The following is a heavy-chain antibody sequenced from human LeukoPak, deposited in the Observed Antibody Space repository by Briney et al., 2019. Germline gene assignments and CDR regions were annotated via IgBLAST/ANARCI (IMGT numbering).Heavy chain of an antibody. CDR2: IWFDGSNK. J-gene: IGHJ4*02. Sequence: GGSLRLSCTAPGLTFCSSGMQLVRQAPGKGLEWVGLIWFDGSNKYYADSVKGRFTISRDNSKNTLYLQMNSLRAEDTAVYYCARDSGTTSIDHWGQGTLVTVSS. D-gene: IGHD1-1*01. CDR1: GLTFCSSG. V-gene: IGHV3-33*01. CDR3: ARDSGTTSIDH.